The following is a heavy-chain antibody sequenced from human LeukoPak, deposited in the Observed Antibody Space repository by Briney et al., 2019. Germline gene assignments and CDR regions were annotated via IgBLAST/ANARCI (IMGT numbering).Heavy chain of an antibody. CDR3: SRLGVYYDFWSGSTYYFDY. J-gene: IGHJ4*02. V-gene: IGHV1-18*01. Sequence: GGSLRLSCAASGFTFTSYGISWVRQAPGQGLEWMGWISAYNGNTNYAQRLQGRVTMTTDTSTSTAYMELRRLRSDDTAVYYCSRLGVYYDFWSGSTYYFDYWGQGTLVTVSS. D-gene: IGHD3-3*01. CDR1: GFTFTSYG. CDR2: ISAYNGNT.